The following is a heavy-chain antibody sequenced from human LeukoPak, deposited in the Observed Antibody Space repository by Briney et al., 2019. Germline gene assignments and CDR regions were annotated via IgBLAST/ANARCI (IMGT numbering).Heavy chain of an antibody. CDR1: GGSFSGYY. D-gene: IGHD2-2*01. V-gene: IGHV4-34*01. CDR3: ARGGDIVVVPAANNWFDP. CDR2: INHSGST. J-gene: IGHJ5*02. Sequence: PETLSLTCAVYGGSFSGYYWSWIRQPPGKGLEWIGEINHSGSTNYNPSLKSRVTISVDTSKNQFSLKLSSVTAADTAVYYCARGGDIVVVPAANNWFDPWGQGTLVTVSS.